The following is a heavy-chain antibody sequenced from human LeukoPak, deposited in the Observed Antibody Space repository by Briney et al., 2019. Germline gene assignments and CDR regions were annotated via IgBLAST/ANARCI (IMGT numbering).Heavy chain of an antibody. V-gene: IGHV3-23*01. D-gene: IGHD6-19*01. CDR2: IRGNGET. J-gene: IGHJ4*02. CDR1: GLSFSSFA. CDR3: AKASWVSSTDAVR. Sequence: GGSLRLSCAASGLSFSSFAMSWVRQGPARGLEWVSSIRGNGETCYADSVKGRFTLSSDSSRNTVYFQLNNLRVEDSAIYYCAKASWVSSTDAVRWGQGTLVTVSS.